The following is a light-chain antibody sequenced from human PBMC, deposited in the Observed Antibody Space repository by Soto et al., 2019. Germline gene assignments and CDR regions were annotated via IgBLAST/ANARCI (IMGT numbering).Light chain of an antibody. CDR1: QSISSW. Sequence: DIQMTQSPSTLSAFVGDRVTITCRASQSISSWLAWYQQKPGRVPKRLIYGASTLQSWAPSRFSGSASGAAFTLTISSLQPEDFATYYCLQYNSYPFTFGGGTKVDIK. V-gene: IGKV1-5*01. J-gene: IGKJ4*01. CDR2: GAS. CDR3: LQYNSYPFT.